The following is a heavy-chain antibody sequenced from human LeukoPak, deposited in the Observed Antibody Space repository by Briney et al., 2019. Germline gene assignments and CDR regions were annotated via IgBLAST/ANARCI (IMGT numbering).Heavy chain of an antibody. CDR1: GFNSSDYY. J-gene: IGHJ4*02. CDR2: ISSSSSYT. D-gene: IGHD3-22*01. V-gene: IGHV3-11*03. CDR3: ALEGDSSGYYVLDY. Sequence: PGGSLRLSCAASGFNSSDYYMSWIRQAPGKGMERVSYISSSSSYTNYADSVKGRFTISGDNAKNSLYLQMNSLRAEDTAVYYCALEGDSSGYYVLDYWDQGTLVTVSS.